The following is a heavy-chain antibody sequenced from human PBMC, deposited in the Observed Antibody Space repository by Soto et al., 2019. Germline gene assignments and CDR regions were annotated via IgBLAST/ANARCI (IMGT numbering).Heavy chain of an antibody. Sequence: QMQLVQSGPEVKKPGTSVKVSCKASGFTFTSSAVQWVRQARGQRLEWIGWSVVGSGNTNYAQKFQERVTITRDMSTSTAYRELSSLRSEDTAVYYCAEDDSSGYYDYYGMDVWGQGTTVTVSS. CDR2: SVVGSGNT. CDR3: AEDDSSGYYDYYGMDV. J-gene: IGHJ6*02. D-gene: IGHD3-22*01. CDR1: GFTFTSSA. V-gene: IGHV1-58*01.